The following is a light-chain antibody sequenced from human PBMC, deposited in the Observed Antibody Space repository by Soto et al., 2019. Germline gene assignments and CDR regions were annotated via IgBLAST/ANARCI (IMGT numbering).Light chain of an antibody. CDR2: DAS. V-gene: IGKV1-5*01. CDR3: QQYNSYPHT. J-gene: IGKJ2*01. Sequence: DIQMTQSPSTLSASVGDRVTITCRASQSISSWLAWYQQKPGKAPKLLIYDASSLESGVPSRFSGSGSGTEFTLTICSLQPDDFATYYCQQYNSYPHTFGQGTKLEIK. CDR1: QSISSW.